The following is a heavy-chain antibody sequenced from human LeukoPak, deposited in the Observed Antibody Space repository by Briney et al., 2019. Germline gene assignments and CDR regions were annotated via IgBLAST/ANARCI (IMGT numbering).Heavy chain of an antibody. V-gene: IGHV3-48*03. D-gene: IGHD1-14*01. CDR2: ISSSGSTI. CDR3: ATETNGRHYDY. J-gene: IGHJ4*02. Sequence: GGSLRLSCAASGFTFSSYEMNWVRQAPGKGLEWVSYISSSGSTIYYADSVKGRFTISRDNANNFLYLQMNSLRAEDTAVYYCATETNGRHYDYWGQGTLLTVSS. CDR1: GFTFSSYE.